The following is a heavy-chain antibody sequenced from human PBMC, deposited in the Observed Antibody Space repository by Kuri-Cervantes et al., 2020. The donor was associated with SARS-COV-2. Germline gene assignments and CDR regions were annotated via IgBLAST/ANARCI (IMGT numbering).Heavy chain of an antibody. CDR1: GFTFSNYA. D-gene: IGHD1-26*01. Sequence: GGSLRLSCAASGFTFSNYAMNWVRQAPGKGLEWVSGISGSGGSTYYADSVKGRFTISRDNSKNTLYLQMNSLRAEDTAVYYCANTGIVGAKRSQHYYYYYYMDVWGKGTTVTVSS. CDR3: ANTGIVGAKRSQHYYYYYYMDV. CDR2: ISGSGGST. V-gene: IGHV3-23*01. J-gene: IGHJ6*03.